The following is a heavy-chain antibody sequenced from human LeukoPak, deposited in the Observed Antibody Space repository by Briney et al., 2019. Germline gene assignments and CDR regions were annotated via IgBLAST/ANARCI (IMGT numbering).Heavy chain of an antibody. Sequence: SETLSLTCTVSGGSISSSGYYWSWIRQHPGKGLEWIGYIYYSGSTYYNPSLKSRVTISVDTSKNQFSLKLSSVTAADTAVYYCARERYSGSYYRVGYYYYMDVWGKGTTVTVSS. V-gene: IGHV4-31*03. CDR1: GGSISSSGYY. D-gene: IGHD1-26*01. CDR3: ARERYSGSYYRVGYYYYMDV. J-gene: IGHJ6*03. CDR2: IYYSGST.